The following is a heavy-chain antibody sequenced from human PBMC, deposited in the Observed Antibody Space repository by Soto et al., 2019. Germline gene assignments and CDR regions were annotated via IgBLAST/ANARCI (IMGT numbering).Heavy chain of an antibody. CDR2: ISGSGGST. CDR1: GFTFSSYA. D-gene: IGHD3-22*01. J-gene: IGHJ4*02. CDR3: AKDLQNPARGSFYNYYDSSGSNE. Sequence: PGGSLRLSCAASGFTFSSYAMSWVRQAPGKGLEWVSAISGSGGSTYYADSVKGRFTISRDNSKNTLYLQMNSLRAEDTAVYYCAKDLQNPARGSFYNYYDSSGSNEWGQGTLVTVSS. V-gene: IGHV3-23*01.